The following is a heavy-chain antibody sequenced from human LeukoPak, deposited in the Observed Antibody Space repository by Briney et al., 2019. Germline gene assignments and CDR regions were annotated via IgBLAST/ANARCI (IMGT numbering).Heavy chain of an antibody. CDR2: PDPEDGET. V-gene: IGHV1-24*01. CDR3: ARVNTPTYYDFWSGYYSDDAFDI. CDR1: GYSLIELF. J-gene: IGHJ3*02. Sequence: ASVKVSCKVSGYSLIELFMHWVRQAPGKGLEWMGGPDPEDGETIYAQKFQGRVTMTEDTSTDTAYMELSSLKSEDTAVYYCARVNTPTYYDFWSGYYSDDAFDIWGQGTMVTVSS. D-gene: IGHD3-3*01.